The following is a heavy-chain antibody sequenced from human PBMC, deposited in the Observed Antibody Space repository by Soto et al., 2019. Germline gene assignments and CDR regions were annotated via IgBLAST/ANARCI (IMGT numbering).Heavy chain of an antibody. CDR3: ANSYGDYVSY. D-gene: IGHD4-17*01. CDR1: GGSISSSTYY. J-gene: IGHJ4*02. V-gene: IGHV4-39*01. Sequence: QLQLQESGPGLVKPSETLSLTCTVSGGSISSSTYYWGWIRQPPGKGLEWIGSIYYSGSTYYNPSLKSRVTISIDTSKNQFSLKLSSVTAADTAVYYCANSYGDYVSYWGQGTLVTVSS. CDR2: IYYSGST.